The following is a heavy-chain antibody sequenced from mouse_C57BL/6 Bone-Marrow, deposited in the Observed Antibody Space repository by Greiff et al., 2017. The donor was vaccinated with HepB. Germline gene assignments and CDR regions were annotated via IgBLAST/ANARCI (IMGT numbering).Heavy chain of an antibody. CDR2: INPRNGGT. CDR1: GYTFTSYW. J-gene: IGHJ2*01. CDR3: ARCGITRRTYFDY. D-gene: IGHD2-4*01. Sequence: QVQLQQPGTELVKPGASVKLSCKASGYTFTSYWMHWVKQRPGQGLEWIGNINPRNGGTNYNEKFKSKATLTVDKSSSTAYMQLSSLTSEDSAVYYCARCGITRRTYFDYWGQGTTLTVSS. V-gene: IGHV1-53*01.